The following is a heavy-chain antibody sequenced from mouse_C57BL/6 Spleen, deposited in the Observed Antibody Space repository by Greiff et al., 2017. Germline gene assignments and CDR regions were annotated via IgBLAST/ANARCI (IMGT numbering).Heavy chain of an antibody. CDR3: ACLLWFAY. V-gene: IGHV5-17*01. D-gene: IGHD2-1*01. CDR2: FSSGISTI. J-gene: IGHJ3*01. Sequence: EVQGVESGGGLVKPGGSLKLSCAASGFTFRDYGMHWVSQAPEKGLEWVAYFSSGISTIYYADTMKGRFTSARADAKNTLCLQMTSLRSEDTAMYDCACLLWFAYWGQGTLVTVSA. CDR1: GFTFRDYG.